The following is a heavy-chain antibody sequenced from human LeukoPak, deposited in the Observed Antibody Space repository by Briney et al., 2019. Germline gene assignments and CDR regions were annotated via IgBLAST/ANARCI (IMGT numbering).Heavy chain of an antibody. Sequence: GGSLRLSCAASGFTFSSFKMSWVRQAPGKGLEWVSTISSSGGSTYYADFVKGRFTISRDNSKNTLYLQVNSLRAEDTAVYYCAKGTAPNPWGQGTPVTVSS. V-gene: IGHV3-23*01. J-gene: IGHJ5*02. CDR2: ISSSGGST. CDR1: GFTFSSFK. D-gene: IGHD2-8*02. CDR3: AKGTAPNP.